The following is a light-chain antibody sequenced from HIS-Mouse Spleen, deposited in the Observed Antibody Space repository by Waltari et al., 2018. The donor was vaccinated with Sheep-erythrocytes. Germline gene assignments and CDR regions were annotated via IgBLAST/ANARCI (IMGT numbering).Light chain of an antibody. Sequence: QSALTQPHSASGSPGQSVTISCTGTGRDVGVYNYVSWYQRPPVKAPKLLLYEVSKQPSGVPDRFSCSKSGNTASLTVSGLQAEDEADYYCSSYAGSNNWVFGGGTKLTVL. V-gene: IGLV2-8*01. J-gene: IGLJ3*02. CDR2: EVS. CDR3: SSYAGSNNWV. CDR1: GRDVGVYNY.